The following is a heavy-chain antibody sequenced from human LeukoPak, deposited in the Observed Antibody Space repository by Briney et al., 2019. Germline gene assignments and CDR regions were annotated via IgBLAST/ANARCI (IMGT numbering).Heavy chain of an antibody. CDR1: GDSVSSSNYY. J-gene: IGHJ3*02. D-gene: IGHD3-22*01. Sequence: SETLSLTCTVSGDSVSSSNYYWAYIRQPPGKGLEWIGNIYYNGNTYYNPSLKSRLTISIDTSNNQFSLGLTSLTAADTAVYFCARGPYSYDSSGAFDIWGQGTMVTVSS. V-gene: IGHV4-39*01. CDR2: IYYNGNT. CDR3: ARGPYSYDSSGAFDI.